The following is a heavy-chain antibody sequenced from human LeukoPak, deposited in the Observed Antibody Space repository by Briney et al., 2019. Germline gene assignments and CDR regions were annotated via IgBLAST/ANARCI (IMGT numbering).Heavy chain of an antibody. V-gene: IGHV4-4*07. CDR3: ARGGYYYDSSGYSAEDAFDI. CDR1: GGSISSYY. D-gene: IGHD3-22*01. Sequence: PSETLSLTCTVSGGSISSYYWSWIRQPAGKGLEWIGRIYTSGSTNYNPSLKSRVTMSVDTSKNQFSLKLSSVTAADTAVYYCARGGYYYDSSGYSAEDAFDIWGQGTTVTVSS. CDR2: IYTSGST. J-gene: IGHJ3*02.